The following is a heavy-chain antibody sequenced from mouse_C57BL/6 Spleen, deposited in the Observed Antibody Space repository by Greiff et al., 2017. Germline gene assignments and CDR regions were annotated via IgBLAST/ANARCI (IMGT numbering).Heavy chain of an antibody. CDR1: GYTFTSYW. V-gene: IGHV1-55*01. CDR2: IYPGSGST. D-gene: IGHD2-14*01. CDR3: ARGADVRDYFDY. Sequence: VQLQQPGAELVKPGASVKMSCKASGYTFTSYWITWVKQRPGQGLEWIGDIYPGSGSTNYNEKFKSKATLTVDTSSSTAYMQLSSLTSEDSAVYYCARGADVRDYFDYWGQGTTLTVSS. J-gene: IGHJ2*01.